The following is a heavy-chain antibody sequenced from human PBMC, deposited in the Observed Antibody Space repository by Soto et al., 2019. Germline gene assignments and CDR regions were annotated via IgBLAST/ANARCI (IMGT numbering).Heavy chain of an antibody. Sequence: QVQLVQSGAEVRKPGASVKLSCQASGYTFTHYYIHWVRQAPGQGLEWLGIINPDTGTTSYAQTFQGRVTLTTDKSASTVYLELSGLGAEDTAVYYCASCPIYGGDSYFAYWGQGTMVTVAS. CDR3: ASCPIYGGDSYFAY. J-gene: IGHJ4*02. CDR2: INPDTGTT. CDR1: GYTFTHYY. D-gene: IGHD2-21*01. V-gene: IGHV1-46*01.